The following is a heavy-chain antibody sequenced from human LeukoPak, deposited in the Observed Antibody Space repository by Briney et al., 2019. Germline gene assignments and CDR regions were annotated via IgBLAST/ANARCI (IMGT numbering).Heavy chain of an antibody. J-gene: IGHJ3*02. V-gene: IGHV3-21*01. Sequence: PGGSLRLSCAASGFTFSSYSMNWVRQAPGKGLEWVSSISSSSSYIYYADSVKGRFTISRDNAKNSLYLQMNRLRAEDTAVYYCARDPSYYYDSSGYYGKSDAFDIWGQGTMVTVSS. CDR3: ARDPSYYYDSSGYYGKSDAFDI. D-gene: IGHD3-22*01. CDR1: GFTFSSYS. CDR2: ISSSSSYI.